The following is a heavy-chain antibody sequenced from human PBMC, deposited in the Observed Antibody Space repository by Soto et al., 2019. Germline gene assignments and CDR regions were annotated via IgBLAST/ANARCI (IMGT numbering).Heavy chain of an antibody. V-gene: IGHV4-30-2*03. J-gene: IGHJ5*02. CDR3: ARQYYGSESYYSFAWLDP. CDR1: GGSMSSGGYS. CDR2: IYHSGNT. Sequence: SETLSLTCAVSGGSMSSGGYSWGWIRQPPGKGLEWIGSIYHSGNTYYNPSLKSRVTISVDTSKNQFSLMLSSVTAADTAVYYCARQYYGSESYYSFAWLDPWGQGTLVTVSS. D-gene: IGHD3-10*01.